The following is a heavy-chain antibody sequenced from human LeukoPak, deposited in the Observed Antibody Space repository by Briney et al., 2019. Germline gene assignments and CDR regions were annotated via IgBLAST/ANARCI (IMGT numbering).Heavy chain of an antibody. V-gene: IGHV4-34*01. J-gene: IGHJ3*02. Sequence: SETLSLTCAVYGGSFSGYYWSWIRQPPGKGVEWIGEINHGGSTNYNPSLMSRVTISVDMSKNQLSLKLSSVTAADTAVYHCARHKLGSPFDAFDIWGQGTMVTVSS. CDR3: ARHKLGSPFDAFDI. CDR2: INHGGST. D-gene: IGHD1-26*01. CDR1: GGSFSGYY.